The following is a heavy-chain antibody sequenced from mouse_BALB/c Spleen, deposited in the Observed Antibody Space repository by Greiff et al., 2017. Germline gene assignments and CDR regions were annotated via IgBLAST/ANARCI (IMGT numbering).Heavy chain of an antibody. Sequence: VQLQQSGAELARPGASVKLSCKASGYTFTSYWMQWVKQRPGQGLEWIGAIYPGDGDTRYTQKFKGKATLTADKSSSTAYMQLSSLASEDSAVYYCAVFDYWGQGTTLTVSS. CDR1: GYTFTSYW. V-gene: IGHV1-87*01. CDR2: IYPGDGDT. CDR3: AVFDY. J-gene: IGHJ2*01.